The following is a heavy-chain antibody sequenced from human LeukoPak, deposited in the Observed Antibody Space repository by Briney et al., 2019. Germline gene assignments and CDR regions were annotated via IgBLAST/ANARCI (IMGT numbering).Heavy chain of an antibody. J-gene: IGHJ4*02. CDR1: GGSIGGNSY. CDR3: ARGGASSIPLDY. V-gene: IGHV4-61*01. CDR2: ISNSGST. Sequence: SETLSLTCTVSGGSIGGNSYWSWIRQPPGEGPEWIGHISNSGSTYYSPSLSSRVTISLDTSKNQFSLKLRSVTAADTAVYYCARGGASSIPLDYWGRGTLVTVSS. D-gene: IGHD1-26*01.